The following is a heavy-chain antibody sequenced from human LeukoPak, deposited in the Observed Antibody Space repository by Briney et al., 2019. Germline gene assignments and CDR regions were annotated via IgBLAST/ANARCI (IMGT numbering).Heavy chain of an antibody. D-gene: IGHD3-10*01. Sequence: ASVKASCKASGFTFTSYDINWVRQASGQGLEWMGWMNPNNGNTGYAQKFQGRVTMTRDTSISTAYMELRGLRSEDTAVYYRVRDGEGVAISVNYWFDPWGQGTLVTVSS. CDR2: MNPNNGNT. CDR1: GFTFTSYD. J-gene: IGHJ5*02. V-gene: IGHV1-8*01. CDR3: VRDGEGVAISVNYWFDP.